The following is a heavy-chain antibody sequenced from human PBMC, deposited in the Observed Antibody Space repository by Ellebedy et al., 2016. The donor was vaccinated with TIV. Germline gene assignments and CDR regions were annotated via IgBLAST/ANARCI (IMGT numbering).Heavy chain of an antibody. Sequence: GGSLRLXXAASGITLSSYAMRWVRQAPGQGLEWVSTIRVSGGGTYYADSVKGRFTISRDNSKNTLYLQMNSLRVEDTAVYYCASARVSIFGVVLPFYLDLWGQGTLVAVSS. D-gene: IGHD3-3*01. V-gene: IGHV3-23*01. CDR3: ASARVSIFGVVLPFYLDL. CDR1: GITLSSYA. CDR2: IRVSGGGT. J-gene: IGHJ4*02.